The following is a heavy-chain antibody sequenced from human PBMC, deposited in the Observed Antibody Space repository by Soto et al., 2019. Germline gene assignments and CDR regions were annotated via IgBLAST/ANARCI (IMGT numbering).Heavy chain of an antibody. J-gene: IGHJ6*02. CDR1: GFTFGDYG. Sequence: GGSLRLSCTGSGFTFGDYGVTWVRQAPGKGLEWVGFIRSKAYGGTTEYAASVKGRLTIARDDSKSIAYLQMNRLKTEDTAVYYCARSPAYSPGWGRAPFFYYGMDVWRQGTTVTVCS. V-gene: IGHV3-49*04. CDR3: ARSPAYSPGWGRAPFFYYGMDV. D-gene: IGHD6-19*01. CDR2: IRSKAYGGTT.